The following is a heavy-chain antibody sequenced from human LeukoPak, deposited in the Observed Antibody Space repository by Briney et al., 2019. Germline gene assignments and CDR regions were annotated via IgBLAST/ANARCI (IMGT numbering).Heavy chain of an antibody. CDR3: ARQSSLRSGMDV. Sequence: MRIIYPGDSDTRYSPSFQGQVTISADKSISTAYLQWSSLKASDTAMYYCARQSSLRSGMDVWGQGTTVTVSS. V-gene: IGHV5-51*01. D-gene: IGHD3-10*02. CDR2: IYPGDSDT. J-gene: IGHJ6*02.